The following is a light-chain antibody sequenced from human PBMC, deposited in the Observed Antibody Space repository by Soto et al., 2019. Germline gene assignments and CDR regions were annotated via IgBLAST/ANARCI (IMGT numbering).Light chain of an antibody. CDR2: GAS. CDR1: QSVYSN. J-gene: IGKJ4*01. Sequence: ETVMTQSPVTLSASPGESATLSCGASQSVYSNLGWYHQKPGQAPRLLIHGASTRATGVAARFSGTWSGTDYTLTIRSLQSEDFGVYYCQQYNDWPLTFGGGTKVEIK. CDR3: QQYNDWPLT. V-gene: IGKV3-15*01.